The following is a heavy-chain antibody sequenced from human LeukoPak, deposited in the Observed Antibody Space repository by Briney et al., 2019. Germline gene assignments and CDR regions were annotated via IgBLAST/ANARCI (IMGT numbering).Heavy chain of an antibody. CDR1: GGSISSGGYY. Sequence: SETLSLTCTVSGGSISSGGYYWSWICQHPGKGLEWIGYIYYSGSTYYNPSLKSRVTISVDTSKNQFSLKLSSVTAADTAVYYCAVYDSSGYWNFQHWGQGTLVTVSS. J-gene: IGHJ1*01. V-gene: IGHV4-31*03. D-gene: IGHD3-22*01. CDR2: IYYSGST. CDR3: AVYDSSGYWNFQH.